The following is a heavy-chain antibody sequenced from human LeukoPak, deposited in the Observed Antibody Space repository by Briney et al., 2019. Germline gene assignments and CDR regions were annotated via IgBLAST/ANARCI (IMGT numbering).Heavy chain of an antibody. CDR1: GFTFSSYG. CDR2: ISYDGSNK. Sequence: GGSLRLSCAASGFTFSSYGMHWFRQAPGKGLEWVAVISYDGSNKYYADSVKGRFTISRDNSKNTLYLQMNSLRAEDTAVYYCTVVNYGSGSYPLGYWGQGTLVTVSS. J-gene: IGHJ4*02. D-gene: IGHD3-10*01. V-gene: IGHV3-30*03. CDR3: TVVNYGSGSYPLGY.